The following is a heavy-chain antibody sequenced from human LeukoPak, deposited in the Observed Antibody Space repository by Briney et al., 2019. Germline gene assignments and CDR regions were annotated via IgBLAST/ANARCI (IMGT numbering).Heavy chain of an antibody. V-gene: IGHV4-59*01. Sequence: SETLSLTCTVSGGSISSYYWSWIRQPPGKGLEWIGYIYYSGSTNYNPSLKSRVTISVDTSKNQFSLKLSSVTAADTAVYYCASQDLAYYYYYMDVWGKGTTVTVSS. J-gene: IGHJ6*03. D-gene: IGHD2-15*01. CDR3: ASQDLAYYYYYMDV. CDR2: IYYSGST. CDR1: GGSISSYY.